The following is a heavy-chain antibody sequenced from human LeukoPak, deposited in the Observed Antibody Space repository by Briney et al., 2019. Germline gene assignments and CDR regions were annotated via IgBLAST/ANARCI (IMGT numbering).Heavy chain of an antibody. CDR1: GDTLSSYA. V-gene: IGHV1-69*04. D-gene: IGHD6-6*01. CDR2: IIPMLDVV. Sequence: ASVKVSCKASGDTLSSYAFSWVRQAPGQGLEWMGRIIPMLDVVDYTEKFQGKVTITADKSTSTVYLDLSSLRSDDTAVYYCARDLEYSSSSGWFDPWGQGTLVTVSS. J-gene: IGHJ5*02. CDR3: ARDLEYSSSSGWFDP.